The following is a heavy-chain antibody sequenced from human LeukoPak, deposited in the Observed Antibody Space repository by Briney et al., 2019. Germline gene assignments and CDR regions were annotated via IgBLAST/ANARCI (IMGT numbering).Heavy chain of an antibody. CDR3: ARGILTGGRYYFDY. J-gene: IGHJ4*02. Sequence: GGSLRLSCTASGFTFGDYGMTWFRQVPGKGLESVGFIRSTPYGGTPEYAASVKGRFSISRDDSKSIAYLQMNSLEIEDTAVYYCARGILTGGRYYFDYWGQGTLVTVSS. CDR1: GFTFGDYG. D-gene: IGHD3-9*01. CDR2: IRSTPYGGTP. V-gene: IGHV3-49*03.